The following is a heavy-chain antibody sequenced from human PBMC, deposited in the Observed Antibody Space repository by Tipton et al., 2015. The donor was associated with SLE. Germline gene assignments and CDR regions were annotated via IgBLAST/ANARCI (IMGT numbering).Heavy chain of an antibody. J-gene: IGHJ2*01. CDR3: ARVGITGTTWDWYFDL. Sequence: LRLSCAVYGGSFSGYYWSWIRQPPGKGLEWIGEINHSGSTNYNPSLKSRVTISVDTSKNQFSLKLSSVTAADTAVYYCARVGITGTTWDWYFDLWGRGTLVTVSS. CDR1: GGSFSGYY. D-gene: IGHD1-7*01. CDR2: INHSGST. V-gene: IGHV4-34*01.